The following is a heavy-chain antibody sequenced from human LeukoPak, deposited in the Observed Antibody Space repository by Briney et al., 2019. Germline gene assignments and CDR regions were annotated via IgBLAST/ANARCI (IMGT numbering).Heavy chain of an antibody. J-gene: IGHJ6*02. CDR1: GCTFSIYA. V-gene: IGHV1-69*13. D-gene: IGHD2-2*01. Sequence: ASVKVSCNASGCTFSIYAISWVRQAPGQGLEWVGGIIPIFGTANYAQKFQGRVTITADESTSTAYMELSRLRSEDTAVYYCARSDIVVVPAASPGMDVWGQGTTVTVSS. CDR2: IIPIFGTA. CDR3: ARSDIVVVPAASPGMDV.